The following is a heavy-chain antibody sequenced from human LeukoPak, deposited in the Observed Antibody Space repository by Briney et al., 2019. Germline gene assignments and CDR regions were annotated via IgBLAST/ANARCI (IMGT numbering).Heavy chain of an antibody. Sequence: GGSLRLSCAASGFTFSNYAMNWVRQAPGKGLEWVSAISGSGGSTYYADSVKGRFTISRDNSKNTLYLQMNSLRAEDTAVYYCAKAGGYSYGSSSDYWGQGTLVTVSS. D-gene: IGHD5-18*01. CDR3: AKAGGYSYGSSSDY. V-gene: IGHV3-23*01. J-gene: IGHJ4*02. CDR1: GFTFSNYA. CDR2: ISGSGGST.